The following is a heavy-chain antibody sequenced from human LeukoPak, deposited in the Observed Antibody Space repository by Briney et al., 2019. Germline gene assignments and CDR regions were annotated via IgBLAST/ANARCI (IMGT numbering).Heavy chain of an antibody. CDR1: GYTFTSYG. CDR3: ARGEIVVVPAASYYYHYGMDV. V-gene: IGHV1-18*01. CDR2: ISAYNGNT. J-gene: IGHJ6*02. D-gene: IGHD2-2*01. Sequence: ASVKVSCKASGYTFTSYGISWVRQAPGQGLEWMGWISAYNGNTNYAQKLQGRVTMTTDTSTSTAYMELRSLRSDDTAVYYCARGEIVVVPAASYYYHYGMDVWGQGTTVTVSS.